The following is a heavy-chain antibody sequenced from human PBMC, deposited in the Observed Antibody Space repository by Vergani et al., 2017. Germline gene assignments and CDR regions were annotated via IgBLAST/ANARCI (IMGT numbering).Heavy chain of an antibody. J-gene: IGHJ4*02. CDR1: GFTLSNYD. CDR3: AKHFRGWGIDY. V-gene: IGHV3-30*02. D-gene: IGHD3-16*01. Sequence: QVQLVESGGGVVQRGGSLRLSCATSGFTLSNYDTQWIRQGPGKGLEFVAFIQFDGSNQYYADSVKGRFTLSRDFSKNTLYLQMNSLRTDDTATYYCAKHFRGWGIDYWGRGTQVIVSS. CDR2: IQFDGSNQ.